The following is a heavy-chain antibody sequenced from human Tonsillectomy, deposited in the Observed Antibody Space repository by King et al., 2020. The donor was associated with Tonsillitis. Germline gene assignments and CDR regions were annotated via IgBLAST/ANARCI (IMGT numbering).Heavy chain of an antibody. D-gene: IGHD6-19*01. CDR3: ARLRGRYDYYYYGMDV. J-gene: IGHJ6*02. Sequence: QLVQSGAEVKKPGESLKISCKGSGYSFTTHWIAWVRQMPGKGLEWMGIIYPGDSDTRYSPSFQGQVTISAEKTISTAYLQRSSLKASDTAIYYCARLRGRYDYYYYGMDVWGQGTTVTVSS. V-gene: IGHV5-51*01. CDR2: IYPGDSDT. CDR1: GYSFTTHW.